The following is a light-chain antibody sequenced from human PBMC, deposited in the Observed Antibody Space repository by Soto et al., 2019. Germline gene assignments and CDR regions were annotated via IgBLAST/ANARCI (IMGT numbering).Light chain of an antibody. CDR3: QQYYSYPET. Sequence: AIRMTQSPSXFSASTGDRVTITCRASQGISSYLAWYQQKPGKAPKLLIYAASTLQSGVPSRFSGSGSGTDFTLTLSCLQSEDFATYYCQQYYSYPETFGPGTKVDIK. CDR2: AAS. CDR1: QGISSY. J-gene: IGKJ3*01. V-gene: IGKV1-8*01.